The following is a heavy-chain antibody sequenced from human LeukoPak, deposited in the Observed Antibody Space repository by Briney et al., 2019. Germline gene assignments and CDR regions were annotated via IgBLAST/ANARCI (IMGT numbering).Heavy chain of an antibody. CDR1: GGSFSGYY. D-gene: IGHD5-24*01. CDR3: AREGVEMATIGSFDY. Sequence: SETLSLTCAVYGGSFSGYYWSWIRQPPGKGLEWIGEINHSGSTNYNPSLKSRFTISVDTSKNQFSLKLSSVTAADTAVYYCAREGVEMATIGSFDYWGQGTLVTVSS. V-gene: IGHV4-34*01. J-gene: IGHJ4*02. CDR2: INHSGST.